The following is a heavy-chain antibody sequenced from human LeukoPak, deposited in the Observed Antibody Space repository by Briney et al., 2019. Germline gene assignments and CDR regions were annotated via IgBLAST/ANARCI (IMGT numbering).Heavy chain of an antibody. CDR3: AREVVYDSSGYFGY. V-gene: IGHV3-11*01. D-gene: IGHD3-22*01. Sequence: PGGSLRLSCAASGLTFSDYYMSWIRQAPGKGLEWVSYISSSGSTIYYADSVKGRFTISRDNAKNSLYLQMNSPRAEDTAVYYCAREVVYDSSGYFGYWGQGTLVTVSS. CDR1: GLTFSDYY. CDR2: ISSSGSTI. J-gene: IGHJ4*02.